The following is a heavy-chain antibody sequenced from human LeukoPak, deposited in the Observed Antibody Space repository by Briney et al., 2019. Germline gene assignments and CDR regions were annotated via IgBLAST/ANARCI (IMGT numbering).Heavy chain of an antibody. CDR2: ISGSSGMI. Sequence: GGSLRLSCAASGFTFSAYSMNWVRQAPGKGLEWVAYISGSSGMIYYADSVRGRFTISRDNAKNSLCLQMNSLRDEDTAAYYCARYFGDPQGMDVWGQGTTVTVSS. J-gene: IGHJ6*02. D-gene: IGHD3-10*01. CDR3: ARYFGDPQGMDV. CDR1: GFTFSAYS. V-gene: IGHV3-48*02.